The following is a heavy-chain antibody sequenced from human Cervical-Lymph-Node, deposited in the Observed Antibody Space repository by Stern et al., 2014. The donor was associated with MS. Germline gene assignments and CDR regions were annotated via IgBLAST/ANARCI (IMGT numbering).Heavy chain of an antibody. V-gene: IGHV1-69*01. D-gene: IGHD1-14*01. J-gene: IGHJ6*02. CDR1: GKTSKTEP. Sequence: QVQLVQSGAEVQKPGSSGRVSGKASGKTSKTEPVNWGEQPPGQGLEGMGGIIPVFGTPVYAQRFKGRVSIAADESAATNYMELSSLTSDDTAVYYCARGASSAAWYKHGVDVWGQGTTVTVSS. CDR2: IIPVFGTP. CDR3: ARGASSAAWYKHGVDV.